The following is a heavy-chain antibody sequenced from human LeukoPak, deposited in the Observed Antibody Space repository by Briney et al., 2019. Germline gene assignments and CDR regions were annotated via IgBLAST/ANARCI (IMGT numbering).Heavy chain of an antibody. CDR3: ARDGGLHTNFDY. CDR2: TKPDGSAE. D-gene: IGHD2-15*01. CDR1: GFSFRNYW. Sequence: GGSLRLSCAASGFSFRNYWMGWVRQAPGKGLEWVANTKPDGSAEYYADSVRGRFSTSRDNANNLLYLQMNSLRAEDTAVYYCARDGGLHTNFDYWGQGALVTVSS. J-gene: IGHJ4*02. V-gene: IGHV3-7*01.